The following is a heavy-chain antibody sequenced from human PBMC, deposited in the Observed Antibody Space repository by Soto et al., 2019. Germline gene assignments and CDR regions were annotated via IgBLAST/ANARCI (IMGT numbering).Heavy chain of an antibody. CDR3: ARGEYYYDSSGYYYWSHFDY. Sequence: PSETLSLTCTVSGGSVSSGSYYWSWIRQPPGKGLEWIGYIYYSGSTNYNPSLKSRVTISVDTSKNQFSLKLSSVTAADTAVYYCARGEYYYDSSGYYYWSHFDYWGQGTLVTVS. J-gene: IGHJ4*02. V-gene: IGHV4-61*01. CDR2: IYYSGST. D-gene: IGHD3-22*01. CDR1: GGSVSSGSYY.